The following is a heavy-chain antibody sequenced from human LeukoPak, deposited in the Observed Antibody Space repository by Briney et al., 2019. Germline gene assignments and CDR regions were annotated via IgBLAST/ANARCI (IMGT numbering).Heavy chain of an antibody. CDR1: GGTFSSYA. D-gene: IGHD5-18*01. V-gene: IGHV1-69*05. J-gene: IGHJ4*02. Sequence: VASVKVSCKASGGTFSSYAISWVRQAPGQGLEWMGRIIPIFGTANYAQKFQGRVTITTDESTSTAYMELSSLRSEDTAVYYCARAPGAHSYGYLVWGQGTLVTVSS. CDR2: IIPIFGTA. CDR3: ARAPGAHSYGYLV.